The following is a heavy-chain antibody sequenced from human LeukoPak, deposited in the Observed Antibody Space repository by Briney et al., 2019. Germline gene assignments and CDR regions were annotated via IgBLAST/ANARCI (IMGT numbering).Heavy chain of an antibody. V-gene: IGHV2-70*11. CDR3: ARMATRQIGVDY. CDR1: GFSLSTSGMC. Sequence: SGPTLVNPTQTLTLTCTFSGFSLSTSGMCVSWIRQPPGKALGWLARIDWDDDKYYSTSLKTRLTISKDTSKNQVVLTMTNMDPVDTATYYCARMATRQIGVDYWGQGTLVTVSS. J-gene: IGHJ4*02. CDR2: IDWDDDK. D-gene: IGHD5-12*01.